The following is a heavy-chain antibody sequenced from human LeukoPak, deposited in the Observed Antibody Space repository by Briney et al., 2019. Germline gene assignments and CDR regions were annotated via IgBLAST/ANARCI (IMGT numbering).Heavy chain of an antibody. Sequence: TASETLSLTCTVSGGSISSGGYYWSWIRQPPGKGLEWIGYIYHSGSTYYNPSLKSRVTISVDTSKNQFSLKLSSVTAADTAVYYCARGWKARYDYVWGSYRYTDWFDPWGQGTLVTVSS. CDR1: GGSISSGGYY. D-gene: IGHD3-16*02. J-gene: IGHJ5*02. CDR3: ARGWKARYDYVWGSYRYTDWFDP. V-gene: IGHV4-30-2*01. CDR2: IYHSGST.